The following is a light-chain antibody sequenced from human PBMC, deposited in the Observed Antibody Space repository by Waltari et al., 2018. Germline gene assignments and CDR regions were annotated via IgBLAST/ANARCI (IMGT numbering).Light chain of an antibody. J-gene: IGKJ1*01. CDR1: QSVSSN. V-gene: IGKV3-15*01. CDR2: GAS. CDR3: QQYNNWPPWT. Sequence: EIVMTQSPVTLSVSPGERATASCRASQSVSSNLAWYQQKPGQAPRPLIYGASTRATGIPARFSGSGSGTEFTLTISSLQSEDFAVYYCQQYNNWPPWTFGQGTKVEIK.